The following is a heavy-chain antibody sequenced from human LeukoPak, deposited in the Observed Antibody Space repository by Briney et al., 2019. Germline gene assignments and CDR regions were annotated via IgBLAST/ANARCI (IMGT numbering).Heavy chain of an antibody. D-gene: IGHD2-15*01. CDR2: INPSGGST. J-gene: IGHJ5*02. CDR3: ARGFLGYCSGGSCYWFDP. V-gene: IGHV1-46*01. Sequence: ASVKVSCKASGYTFASYYMHWVRQAPGQGLEWMGIINPSGGSTSYAQKFQGRVTITADKSTSTAYMELSSLRSEDTAVYYCARGFLGYCSGGSCYWFDPWGQGTLVTVPS. CDR1: GYTFASYY.